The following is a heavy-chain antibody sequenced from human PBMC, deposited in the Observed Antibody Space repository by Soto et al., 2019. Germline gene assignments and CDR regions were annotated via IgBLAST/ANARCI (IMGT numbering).Heavy chain of an antibody. CDR2: IYYRGST. V-gene: IGHV4-31*03. J-gene: IGHJ5*02. Sequence: PSETMCLTCTVAGGSISSGFYYWRWIRQHPGKGLEWIGYIYYRGSTYYNPSLKSRVTISVDTSKDQFSLKLSSVTDADTAVYYCARESKYDTSGYPPWFAHWGQGTLVTFSS. CDR1: GGSISSGFYY. D-gene: IGHD3-22*01. CDR3: ARESKYDTSGYPPWFAH.